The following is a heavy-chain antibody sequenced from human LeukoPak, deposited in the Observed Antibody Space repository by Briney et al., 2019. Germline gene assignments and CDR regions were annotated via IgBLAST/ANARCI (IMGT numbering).Heavy chain of an antibody. CDR2: ISSGSRRI. J-gene: IGHJ4*02. CDR1: GFTFSSYS. Sequence: GGSLRLSCAASGFTFSSYSMNWVHQAPGKGLEWVSSISSGSRRIHYADSMRGRFTISRDSAKSSVYLQMHNLRVEDTATYFCARVVLDHFWGRGTLVTVSS. D-gene: IGHD6-6*01. CDR3: ARVVLDHF. V-gene: IGHV3-21*06.